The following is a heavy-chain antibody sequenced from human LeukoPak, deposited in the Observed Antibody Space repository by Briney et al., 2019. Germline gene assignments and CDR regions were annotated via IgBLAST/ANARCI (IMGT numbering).Heavy chain of an antibody. V-gene: IGHV4-34*01. CDR1: GGSLSGYY. CDR3: ARAPTLEWLSTRMDV. J-gene: IGHJ6*03. D-gene: IGHD3-3*01. Sequence: PSETLSLTCAVSGGSLSGYYWSWIRQPPGKGLEWVGEIHHGGTSDYNPSLKSRVTISLDTSKSQLSLTLRSVTAADTAVYYCARAPTLEWLSTRMDVWGNGITVTVSS. CDR2: IHHGGTS.